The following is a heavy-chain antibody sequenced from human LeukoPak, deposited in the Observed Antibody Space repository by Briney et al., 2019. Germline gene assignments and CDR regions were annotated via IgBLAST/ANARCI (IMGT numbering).Heavy chain of an antibody. CDR2: IYYSGST. CDR1: GGSISSSSYY. J-gene: IGHJ4*02. Sequence: SETLSLTCTVSGGSISSSSYYWGWIRQPPGKGLEWIGSIYYSGSTYNNPSLKSRVTISVDTSKNQFSLKLSSVTAADTAVYYCARGTIFGVVPGDYWGQGTLVTVSS. V-gene: IGHV4-39*07. CDR3: ARGTIFGVVPGDY. D-gene: IGHD3-3*01.